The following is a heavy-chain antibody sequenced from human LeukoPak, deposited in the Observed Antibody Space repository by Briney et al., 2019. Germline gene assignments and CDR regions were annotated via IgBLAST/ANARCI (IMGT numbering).Heavy chain of an antibody. J-gene: IGHJ5*02. Sequence: SETLSLTCAVYGGSFSGYYWSWIRQPPGKGLEWIGEINHSGSTNYNPSLKSRVTISVDTSKNQFSLKLSSVTAADTAVYYCARGFRFDPWGQGTLVTVSS. CDR2: INHSGST. V-gene: IGHV4-34*01. CDR1: GGSFSGYY. CDR3: ARGFRFDP. D-gene: IGHD2/OR15-2a*01.